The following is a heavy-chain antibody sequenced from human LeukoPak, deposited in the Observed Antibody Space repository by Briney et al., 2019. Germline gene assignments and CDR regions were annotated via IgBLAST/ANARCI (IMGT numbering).Heavy chain of an antibody. Sequence: ASVNVSCEASGYSFGDYGFIWVRQAPGQGLEWLGWISAYNGNRNYAQKVEGRVTMTTDTSTSTAYLELRGLRPDDTAVYYCARDDSGAKVDIDYWGQGTLLIVSS. CDR2: ISAYNGNR. CDR3: ARDDSGAKVDIDY. V-gene: IGHV1-18*01. D-gene: IGHD5-12*01. J-gene: IGHJ4*02. CDR1: GYSFGDYG.